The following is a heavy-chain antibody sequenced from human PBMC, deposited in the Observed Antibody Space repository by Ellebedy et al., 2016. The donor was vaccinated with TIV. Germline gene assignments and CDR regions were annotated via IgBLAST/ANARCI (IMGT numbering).Heavy chain of an antibody. Sequence: SLKISCAASGFTFEDYAMHWVRQAPGKGLEWVSGISWNSDSMGYADSVKGRFTVSRDKAKNSLYLQMNSLRAEDMALYYCAKWGGLDAFDMWGQGTLVTVSS. J-gene: IGHJ3*02. D-gene: IGHD3-16*01. CDR3: AKWGGLDAFDM. CDR2: ISWNSDSM. CDR1: GFTFEDYA. V-gene: IGHV3-9*03.